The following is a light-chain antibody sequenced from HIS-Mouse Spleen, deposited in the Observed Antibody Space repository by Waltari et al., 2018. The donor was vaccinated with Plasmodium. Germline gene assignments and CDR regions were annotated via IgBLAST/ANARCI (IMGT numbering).Light chain of an antibody. CDR1: TSAVGGSNS. V-gene: IGLV2-14*03. CDR2: DVS. J-gene: IGLJ1*01. CDR3: SSYTSSSTLNYV. Sequence: QSALTQPASVSGSPGQSITISCTGNTSAVGGSNSLSWYQQHPGKAPKLMIYDVSNRPSGVSNRFSGSKSGNTASLTISGLQAEDEADYYCSSYTSSSTLNYVFGTGTKVTVL.